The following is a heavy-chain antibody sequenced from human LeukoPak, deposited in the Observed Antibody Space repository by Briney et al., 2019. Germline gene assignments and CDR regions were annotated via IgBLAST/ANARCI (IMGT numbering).Heavy chain of an antibody. CDR3: ARHDLSGGNSYFDY. D-gene: IGHD4-23*01. Sequence: SETLSLTCTVSGGSISSYYWSWIRQPPGKGLELIGYMYDSGSTNYNPSLKSRVTISVDTSKNQFSLRLSSVTAADTAVYYCARHDLSGGNSYFDYWGQGTLATVSS. J-gene: IGHJ4*02. CDR1: GGSISSYY. CDR2: MYDSGST. V-gene: IGHV4-59*01.